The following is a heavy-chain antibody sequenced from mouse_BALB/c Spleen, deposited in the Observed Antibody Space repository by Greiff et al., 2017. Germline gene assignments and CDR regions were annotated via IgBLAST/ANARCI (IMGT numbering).Heavy chain of an antibody. J-gene: IGHJ4*01. CDR2: INPGSGGT. D-gene: IGHD1-1*01. V-gene: IGHV1-54*01. Sequence: VQLQHSGAELVRPGTSVKVSCKASGYAFTNYLIEWVKQRPGQGLEWIGVINPGSGGTNYNEKFKGKATLTADKSSSTAYMQLSSLTSDDSAVYFCARTVVAPYAMDYWGQGTSVTVSS. CDR1: GYAFTNYL. CDR3: ARTVVAPYAMDY.